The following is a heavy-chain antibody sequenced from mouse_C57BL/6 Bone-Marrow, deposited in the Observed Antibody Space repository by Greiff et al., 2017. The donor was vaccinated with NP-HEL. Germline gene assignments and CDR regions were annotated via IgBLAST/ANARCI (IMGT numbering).Heavy chain of an antibody. CDR2: ISSGGSYT. CDR1: GFTFSSYG. D-gene: IGHD2-3*01. J-gene: IGHJ3*01. V-gene: IGHV5-6*01. Sequence: EVQLVESGGDLVKPGGSLKLSCAASGFTFSSYGMSWVRQTPDKRLEWVATISSGGSYTYYPDSVKGRFTISRDNAKNNLYLQMSSLKSEDTAMYYCARHDGCWFAYWGQGTLVTVSA. CDR3: ARHDGCWFAY.